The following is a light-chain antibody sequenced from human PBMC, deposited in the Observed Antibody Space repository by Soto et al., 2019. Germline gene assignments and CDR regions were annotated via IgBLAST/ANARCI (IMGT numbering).Light chain of an antibody. V-gene: IGKV3-11*01. CDR1: QSVSGY. J-gene: IGKJ5*01. CDR2: DAS. Sequence: ETVLTQSPATLSWSPGERATLSSRARQSVSGYLAWYQQKPGQAPRLLIYDASNRATGTPARFGGSGSGADFTLTISSLEPEDFAVYYCQQRSNWPITFGQGTRLEIK. CDR3: QQRSNWPIT.